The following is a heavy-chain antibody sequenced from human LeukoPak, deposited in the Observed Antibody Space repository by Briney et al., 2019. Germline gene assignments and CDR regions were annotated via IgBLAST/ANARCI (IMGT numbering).Heavy chain of an antibody. CDR1: GFTFSSYA. J-gene: IGHJ4*02. CDR3: ARDVSPRITVVRGVNGGRLDY. CDR2: ISYDGSNK. Sequence: GGSLRLSCAASGFTFSSYAMHWVRQAPGKGLEWVAVISYDGSNKYYADSVKGRFTISRDNSKNTLYLQMNSLRAEDTAVYYCARDVSPRITVVRGVNGGRLDYWGQGTLVTASS. D-gene: IGHD3-10*01. V-gene: IGHV3-30*04.